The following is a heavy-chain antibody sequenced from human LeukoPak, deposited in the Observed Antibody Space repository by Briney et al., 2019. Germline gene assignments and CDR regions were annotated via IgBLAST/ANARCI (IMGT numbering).Heavy chain of an antibody. V-gene: IGHV3-15*01. J-gene: IGHJ4*02. CDR1: GFTFSNSG. CDR2: IKSKTDGGTT. D-gene: IGHD2-15*01. Sequence: GGSPRLSCAASGFTFSNSGMRWVRQAPGKGLEWVGRIKSKTDGGTTDYAAPVKGRFTISRNDSKNTLYLQMNSLKTEDTAVYYGTTYIVVVDHWGQGTLVTVSS. CDR3: TTYIVVVDH.